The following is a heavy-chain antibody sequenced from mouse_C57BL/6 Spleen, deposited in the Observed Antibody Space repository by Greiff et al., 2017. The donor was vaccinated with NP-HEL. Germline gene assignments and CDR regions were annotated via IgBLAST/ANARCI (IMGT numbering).Heavy chain of an antibody. V-gene: IGHV5-4*01. CDR1: GFTFSSYA. Sequence: DVKLVESGGGLVKPGGSLKLSCAASGFTFSSYAMSWVRQTPEQRLEWVATISDGGSYTYYPDNVKGRFTISRDNAKNNLYLQMSHLKSEDTAMYYCARDDYGSSSYFDYWGQGTTLTVSS. J-gene: IGHJ2*01. D-gene: IGHD1-1*01. CDR2: ISDGGSYT. CDR3: ARDDYGSSSYFDY.